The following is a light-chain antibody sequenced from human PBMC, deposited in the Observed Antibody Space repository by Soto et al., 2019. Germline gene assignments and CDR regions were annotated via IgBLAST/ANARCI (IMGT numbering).Light chain of an antibody. CDR3: AAWDDSLNGLVV. Sequence: QSVLTQPPSASATPGQRVVISCSGSNSNIGGHTVNWYRQVPGTAPKLLIYGNHKRRSGVSDRFSASKSGTSASLAISGLQSEDEADYYCAAWDDSLNGLVVFGGGTKLTVL. V-gene: IGLV1-44*01. CDR1: NSNIGGHT. J-gene: IGLJ2*01. CDR2: GNH.